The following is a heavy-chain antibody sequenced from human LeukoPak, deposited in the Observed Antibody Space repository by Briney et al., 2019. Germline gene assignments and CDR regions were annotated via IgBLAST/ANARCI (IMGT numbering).Heavy chain of an antibody. V-gene: IGHV1-69*13. CDR2: IIPIFGTA. Sequence: GASVKVSCKASGGTFSSYAIGWVRQAPGQGLEWMGGIIPIFGTANYAQKFQGRVTITADESTSTAYMELSSLRSEDTAVYYCARDPYDFLTGMDVWGQGTTVTVSS. D-gene: IGHD3-3*01. CDR1: GGTFSSYA. CDR3: ARDPYDFLTGMDV. J-gene: IGHJ6*02.